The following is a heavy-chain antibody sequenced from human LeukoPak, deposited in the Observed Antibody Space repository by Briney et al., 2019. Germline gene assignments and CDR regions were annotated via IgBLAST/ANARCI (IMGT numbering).Heavy chain of an antibody. CDR1: GGTFSSYA. J-gene: IGHJ4*02. D-gene: IGHD4-11*01. CDR2: IIPIFGTA. Sequence: GASVKVSCKASGGTFSSYAISWVRQAPGQGLEWMGGIIPIFGTANYAQKFQGRVTITADESTSTAYMELSSLRSEDTAVYYCARSEYSNYGRMYYFDYWGQGTLVTVSS. CDR3: ARSEYSNYGRMYYFDY. V-gene: IGHV1-69*13.